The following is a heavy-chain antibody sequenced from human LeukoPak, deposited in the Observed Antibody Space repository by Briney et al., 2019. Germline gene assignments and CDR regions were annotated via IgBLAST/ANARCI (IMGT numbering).Heavy chain of an antibody. D-gene: IGHD5-12*01. CDR2: MYYSSGNT. Sequence: PSETLSLTCTVSGGSISSSTYYWGWIRQPPGKGLEWIGSMYYSSGNTYYNPSLKSRVTISVDTSKNQFSLKLSSVTAADTAVYYCARDGYDPKVGYYMDVWGKGTTVTVSS. CDR1: GGSISSSTYY. J-gene: IGHJ6*03. CDR3: ARDGYDPKVGYYMDV. V-gene: IGHV4-39*07.